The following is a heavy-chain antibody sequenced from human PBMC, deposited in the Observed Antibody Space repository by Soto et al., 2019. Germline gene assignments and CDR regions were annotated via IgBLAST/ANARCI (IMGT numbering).Heavy chain of an antibody. CDR2: IKSDGSST. CDR3: LSDRDTYGSWMMDV. Sequence: EMQLVESGGGLVQPGGSLRLSCAASGFTFSTFWMHWVRQAPGKGLMWVSRIKSDGSSTSNADSVKGRFTISRDNAKNSLYLQLNSLLAEDTAVHYCLSDRDTYGSWMMDVWVLGTTVTVSS. V-gene: IGHV3-74*01. CDR1: GFTFSTFW. D-gene: IGHD3-10*01. J-gene: IGHJ6*02.